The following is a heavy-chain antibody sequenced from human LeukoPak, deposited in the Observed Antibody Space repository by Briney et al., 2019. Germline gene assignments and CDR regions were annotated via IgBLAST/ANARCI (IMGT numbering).Heavy chain of an antibody. CDR2: IKQDGSEK. V-gene: IGHV3-7*01. CDR1: GFTFSSYW. CDR3: ARDASSGSYDY. J-gene: IGHJ4*02. D-gene: IGHD1-26*01. Sequence: GGSLRLSCAASGFTFSSYWMSWVRQAPGKGLEWVANIKQDGSEKYYVDSVKGRFTISRDNAKNPLYLQMNSLRAEDTAVYYCARDASSGSYDYWGQGTLVTASS.